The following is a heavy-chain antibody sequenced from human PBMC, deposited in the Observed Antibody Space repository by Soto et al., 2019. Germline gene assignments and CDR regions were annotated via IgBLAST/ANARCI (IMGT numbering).Heavy chain of an antibody. CDR2: ITGSGGST. D-gene: IGHD1-26*01. V-gene: IGHV3-23*01. CDR3: AKLLRSGYYSDF. J-gene: IGHJ4*02. Sequence: GGSLSLSCAASGFTFSSYAMTWVRQAPGKGLEWASAITGSGGSTYYADSVKGRFTISRDNPKNTLYLQMNSLRAEDTAVYYCAKLLRSGYYSDFWGQGTLVTVSS. CDR1: GFTFSSYA.